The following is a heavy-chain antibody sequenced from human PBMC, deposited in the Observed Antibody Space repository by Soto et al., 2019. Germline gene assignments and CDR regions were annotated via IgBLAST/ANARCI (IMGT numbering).Heavy chain of an antibody. Sequence: SETLSLTCTVSGGSISSGSYYWSWIRQPPGKGLEWIGYIYYSGSTNYNPSLKSRVTISVDTSKNQFSLKLSSVTAADTAVYYCARSDQDIVVVPGPRFDYWGQGTLVTVSS. CDR1: GGSISSGSYY. D-gene: IGHD2-2*01. V-gene: IGHV4-61*01. J-gene: IGHJ4*02. CDR2: IYYSGST. CDR3: ARSDQDIVVVPGPRFDY.